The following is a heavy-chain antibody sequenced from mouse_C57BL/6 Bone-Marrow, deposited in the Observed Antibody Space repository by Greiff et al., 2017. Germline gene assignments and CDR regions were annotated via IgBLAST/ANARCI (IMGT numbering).Heavy chain of an antibody. CDR3: TRDNYSNYHYYAMDY. Sequence: EVKLVESGEGLVKPGGSLKLSCAASGFTFSSYAMSWVRQTPEKKLEWVAYISSGGDYIYYADTVKGRFTISRDNARNTLYLQMSSLKSEDTAMYYCTRDNYSNYHYYAMDYWGQGTSVTVSS. CDR2: ISSGGDYI. D-gene: IGHD2-5*01. V-gene: IGHV5-9-1*02. J-gene: IGHJ4*01. CDR1: GFTFSSYA.